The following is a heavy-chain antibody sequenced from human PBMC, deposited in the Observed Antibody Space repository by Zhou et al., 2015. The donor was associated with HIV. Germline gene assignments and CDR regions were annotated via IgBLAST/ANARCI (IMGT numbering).Heavy chain of an antibody. CDR2: IRSKTNSYAT. V-gene: IGHV3-73*02. J-gene: IGHJ4*02. CDR3: ARHERGYSYGPFDY. CDR1: GFTFSGSA. D-gene: IGHD5-18*01. Sequence: EVQLVESGGGLVQPGGPSNYSCAASGFTFSGSAMHWVRQASGKGLEWIGRIRSKTNSYATAYAASVKGRFTISRDDSKNTAYLQMNSLKTEDTAVYYCARHERGYSYGPFDYWGQGTLVTVSS.